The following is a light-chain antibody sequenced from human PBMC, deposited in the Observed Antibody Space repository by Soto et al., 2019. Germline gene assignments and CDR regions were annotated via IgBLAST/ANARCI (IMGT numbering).Light chain of an antibody. CDR3: SSYTTVNTRV. J-gene: IGLJ3*02. CDR1: SSDVGYYNY. CDR2: DVS. V-gene: IGLV2-14*01. Sequence: QSALTQPASVSGSPGQSITISCTGTSSDVGYYNYVSWYQQHPGKVPKIIIYDVSNRPSGVSNRFSGSKSGNTASLTISGLKAEHEADYYCSSYTTVNTRVFGGGTKLTVL.